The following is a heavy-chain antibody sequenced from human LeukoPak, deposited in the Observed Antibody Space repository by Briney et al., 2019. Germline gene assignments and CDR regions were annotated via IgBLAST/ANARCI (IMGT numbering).Heavy chain of an antibody. CDR1: SGSISSSSYY. J-gene: IGHJ4*02. CDR2: IYYSGST. D-gene: IGHD2-15*01. Sequence: SETLSLTCTVSSGSISSSSYYWGWIRQPPGKGLEWIGSIYYSGSTYYNPSLKSRVTISVDTSKNQFSLKLSSVTAADTAVYYCARLGVVVVAATAHFDYWGQGTLVTVSS. CDR3: ARLGVVVVAATAHFDY. V-gene: IGHV4-39*01.